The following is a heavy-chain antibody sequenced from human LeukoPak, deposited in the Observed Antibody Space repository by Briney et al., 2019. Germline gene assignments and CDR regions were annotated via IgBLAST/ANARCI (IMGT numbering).Heavy chain of an antibody. CDR3: AREAWDAYSSGWYYFDY. CDR2: IYHSGST. V-gene: IGHV4-30-2*01. D-gene: IGHD6-19*01. CDR1: GGSISSGGYY. J-gene: IGHJ4*02. Sequence: NPSETLSLTCTVSGGSISSGGYYWSWIRQPPGKGLEWIGYIYHSGSTYHNPSLKSRVTISVDRSKNQFSLKLSSVTAADTAVYYCAREAWDAYSSGWYYFDYWGQGTLVTVSS.